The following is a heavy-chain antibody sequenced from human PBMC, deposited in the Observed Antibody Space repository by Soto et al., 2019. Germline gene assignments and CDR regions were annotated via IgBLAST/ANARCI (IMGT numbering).Heavy chain of an antibody. Sequence: SETLSLTCTVSGGSISSGDYYWSWIRQPPGKGLEWIGYIYYSGSTYYNPSLKSRVTISVDTSKNQFSLKLSSVTAADTAVYYCARDIQQLVSRWFGPWGQGTLVTVSS. CDR1: GGSISSGDYY. CDR2: IYYSGST. D-gene: IGHD6-13*01. V-gene: IGHV4-30-4*01. CDR3: ARDIQQLVSRWFGP. J-gene: IGHJ5*02.